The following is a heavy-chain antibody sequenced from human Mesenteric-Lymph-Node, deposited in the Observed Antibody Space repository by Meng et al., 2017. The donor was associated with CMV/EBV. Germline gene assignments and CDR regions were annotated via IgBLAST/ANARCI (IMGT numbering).Heavy chain of an antibody. V-gene: IGHV1-8*01. CDR1: GYTFTSYD. D-gene: IGHD3-9*01. Sequence: ASVKVSCKASGYTFTSYDINWVRQATGQGLEWMGWMNPNRGSTGYAQNFQGRVTMTRDTSISTAYMELSSLRSEDTAVYYCARAHYDVLTAYLYWGQGTLVTVSS. J-gene: IGHJ4*02. CDR3: ARAHYDVLTAYLY. CDR2: MNPNRGST.